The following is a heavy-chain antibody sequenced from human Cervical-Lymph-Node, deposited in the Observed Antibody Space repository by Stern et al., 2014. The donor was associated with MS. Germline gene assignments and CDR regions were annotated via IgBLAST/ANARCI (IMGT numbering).Heavy chain of an antibody. CDR3: ARDSSVDGCILGRN. J-gene: IGHJ4*02. D-gene: IGHD3-22*01. V-gene: IGHV3-7*03. Sequence: EVRLVESGGGLVQPGGSLRLSCTGTGFIFENYWMSWVRQAPGKGLEWVANIKPDGSEKYYVEYVRGRFTIARDNAQKSPYLQLNSLTVEDTALYYCARDSSVDGCILGRNWGQGARVTVSS. CDR2: IKPDGSEK. CDR1: GFIFENYW.